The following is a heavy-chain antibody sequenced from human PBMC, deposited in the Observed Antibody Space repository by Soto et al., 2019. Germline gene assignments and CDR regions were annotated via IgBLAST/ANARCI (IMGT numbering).Heavy chain of an antibody. Sequence: QVQLVQSGAEVKKPGASVKVSCKASGYTFTSYGISWVRQAPGQGLEWMGWISAYSGNTNYAQKLQGRVTMTTDTPTRTAYMELRSLRPDDTAVYYCARDPAWRVGELHGTFDYWGQGTLVTVSS. J-gene: IGHJ4*02. CDR3: ARDPAWRVGELHGTFDY. V-gene: IGHV1-18*01. CDR1: GYTFTSYG. D-gene: IGHD3-10*01. CDR2: ISAYSGNT.